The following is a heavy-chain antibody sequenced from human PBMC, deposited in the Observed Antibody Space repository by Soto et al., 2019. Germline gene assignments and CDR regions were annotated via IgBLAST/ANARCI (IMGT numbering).Heavy chain of an antibody. CDR2: ISGSGGST. CDR1: GFTFSSYA. D-gene: IGHD3-3*01. V-gene: IGHV3-23*01. Sequence: GVSLRLYYAASGFTFSSYAMSWVRQAPGKGLEWVSAISGSGGSTYYADSVKGRFTISRDNSKNTLYLQMNSLRAEDTAVYYCAKTKTELAEDFWSGYYSYYFDYWGQGT. CDR3: AKTKTELAEDFWSGYYSYYFDY. J-gene: IGHJ4*02.